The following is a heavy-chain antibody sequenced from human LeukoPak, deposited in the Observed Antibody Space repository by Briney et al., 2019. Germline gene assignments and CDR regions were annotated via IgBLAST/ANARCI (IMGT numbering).Heavy chain of an antibody. J-gene: IGHJ5*01. CDR2: IYYSGST. CDR1: GASITSDY. CDR3: AKGRWELPTDS. Sequence: PSETLSLTCSVSGASITSDYWTWIPHPPGKGVEWIGFIYYSGSTNYSPSLRGRVIISVDPTKNQSSLRLSSVTPADTAFYFCAKGRWELPTDSWGQRILVTVSS. D-gene: IGHD3-10*01. V-gene: IGHV4-59*01.